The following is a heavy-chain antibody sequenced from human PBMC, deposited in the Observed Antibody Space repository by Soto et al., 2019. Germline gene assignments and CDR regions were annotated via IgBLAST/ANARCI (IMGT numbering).Heavy chain of an antibody. J-gene: IGHJ4*02. CDR1: GGSITSYY. V-gene: IGHV4-59*08. CDR3: ARRYRGYGDY. CDR2: IYFSGSA. D-gene: IGHD5-12*01. Sequence: QVQLQASGPGLVKPSETLSLTCTVSGGSITSYYWSWSRQPPGKGLEWVGYIYFSGSANYNPSLKGRVTISVDTSKNQFSLKVCSVTAADTAVYYCARRYRGYGDYWGQGTLVTFSS.